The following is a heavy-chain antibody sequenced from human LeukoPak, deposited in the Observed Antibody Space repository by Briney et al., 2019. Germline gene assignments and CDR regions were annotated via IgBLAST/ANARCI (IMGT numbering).Heavy chain of an antibody. Sequence: PGGSLRLSCAASGFTFSSYGMSWVRQAPGKGLEWVSAIGGSGGGTYYADSVKGRFTISRDNSKNTLYLQMNSLRADDTAVYYCAKHYYNSSGYSGFDYWGPGTLVTVPS. CDR3: AKHYYNSSGYSGFDY. J-gene: IGHJ4*02. CDR1: GFTFSSYG. CDR2: IGGSGGGT. V-gene: IGHV3-23*01. D-gene: IGHD3-22*01.